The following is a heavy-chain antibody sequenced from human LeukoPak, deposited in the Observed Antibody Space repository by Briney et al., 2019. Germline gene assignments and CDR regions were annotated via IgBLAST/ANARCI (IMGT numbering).Heavy chain of an antibody. CDR3: ARDRIAAAGDSDY. CDR1: GGTFSSYA. V-gene: IGHV1-69*05. CDR2: MIPIFGTA. Sequence: SVKLSCKASGGTFSSYAISWLRQAPGQRLEWMGRMIPIFGTANYAQKLQGRVTITTDESTSTAYMELSSLRSEDTAVYYCARDRIAAAGDSDYWGQGTLLTVSS. D-gene: IGHD6-13*01. J-gene: IGHJ4*02.